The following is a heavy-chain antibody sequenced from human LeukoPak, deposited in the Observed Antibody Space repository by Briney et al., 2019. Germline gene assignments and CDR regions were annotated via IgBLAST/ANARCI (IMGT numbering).Heavy chain of an antibody. D-gene: IGHD6-13*01. CDR2: IDTNGRTT. Sequence: TGGSLRLSCAASSFTFSRYWFHWVRQAPGKGLEWVSRIDTNGRTTDYADSVKGRFTISRDNAKNTLFLEMNSPRAEDTAIYYCARDLAGADDYWGQGTLVTVSS. CDR3: ARDLAGADDY. J-gene: IGHJ4*02. CDR1: SFTFSRYW. V-gene: IGHV3-74*01.